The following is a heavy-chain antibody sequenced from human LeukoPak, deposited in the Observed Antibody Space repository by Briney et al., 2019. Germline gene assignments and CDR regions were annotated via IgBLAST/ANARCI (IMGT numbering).Heavy chain of an antibody. D-gene: IGHD3-22*01. V-gene: IGHV5-51*01. J-gene: IGHJ4*02. Sequence: GESLKISCKGSGYSFTSYWIGWVRQMPGKGLEWMGIIYPGDSDTRYSPSFQGQVTISADKSISTAYLQWSSLKASDTAMYYCARLGLYYYDSSGYYYGCWGQGTLVTVSS. CDR3: ARLGLYYYDSSGYYYGC. CDR1: GYSFTSYW. CDR2: IYPGDSDT.